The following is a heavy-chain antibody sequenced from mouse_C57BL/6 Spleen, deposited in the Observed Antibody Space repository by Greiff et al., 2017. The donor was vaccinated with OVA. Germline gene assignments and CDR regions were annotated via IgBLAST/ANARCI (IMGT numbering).Heavy chain of an antibody. D-gene: IGHD2-5*01. CDR2: ILPGSGST. J-gene: IGHJ2*01. CDR3: ARQTPSYYSNFDY. V-gene: IGHV1-9*01. CDR1: GYTFTGYW. Sequence: QVQLKESGAELMKPGASVKLSCKATGYTFTGYWIEWVKQRPGHGLEWIGEILPGSGSTNDNEKFKGKATFTADTSSNTAYMQLSSLTTEDSAIYYCARQTPSYYSNFDYWGQGTTLTVSS.